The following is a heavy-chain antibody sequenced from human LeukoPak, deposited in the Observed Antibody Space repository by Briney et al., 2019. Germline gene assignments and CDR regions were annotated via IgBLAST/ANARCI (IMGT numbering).Heavy chain of an antibody. CDR2: INPNSGGT. Sequence: RASVKVSCKASGYTFTGYYMHWVRQAPGQGLEWMGWINPNSGGTNYAQKFQGRVTMTRDTSISTAYMELSRLRSDDTAVYYCARGPSTFFTMVRGVPYFDYWGQGTLVIVSS. D-gene: IGHD3-10*01. CDR3: ARGPSTFFTMVRGVPYFDY. V-gene: IGHV1-2*02. J-gene: IGHJ4*02. CDR1: GYTFTGYY.